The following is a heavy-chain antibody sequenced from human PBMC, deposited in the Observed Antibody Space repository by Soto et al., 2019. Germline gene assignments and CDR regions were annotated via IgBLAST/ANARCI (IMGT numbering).Heavy chain of an antibody. Sequence: QVQLVESGGGVVQPGRSLRLSCAASGFTFSSYGMHWVRQAPGKGLEWVAVISYDGSNKYYADSVKGRFTISRDNSKNTLYLQMNSLRAEDTAVYYCAKDLRSISGSYRYWGQGTLVTVSS. J-gene: IGHJ4*02. CDR1: GFTFSSYG. V-gene: IGHV3-30*18. D-gene: IGHD1-26*01. CDR2: ISYDGSNK. CDR3: AKDLRSISGSYRY.